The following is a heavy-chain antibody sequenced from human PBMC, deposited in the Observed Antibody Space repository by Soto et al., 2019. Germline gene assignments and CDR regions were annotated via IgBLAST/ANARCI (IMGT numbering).Heavy chain of an antibody. D-gene: IGHD2-2*01. J-gene: IGHJ6*02. CDR2: IRSKAYGGTT. V-gene: IGHV3-49*03. CDR3: TRYTSTSRYSYFGMDV. Sequence: GWSLRLSCTCSVFTFGDYAMSWSRQAPGKGLEWVGVIRSKAYGGTTESAASVKGRFTISRDDSRSIAYLQMNSLQSEDTGVYYCTRYTSTSRYSYFGMDVWGHGTTVTVSS. CDR1: VFTFGDYA.